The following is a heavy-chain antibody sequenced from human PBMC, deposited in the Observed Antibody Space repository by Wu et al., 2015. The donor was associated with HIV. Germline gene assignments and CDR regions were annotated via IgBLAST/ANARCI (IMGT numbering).Heavy chain of an antibody. J-gene: IGHJ5*02. CDR3: ARVFEDSSGYYSWFDP. CDR2: ITTHNGYT. D-gene: IGHD3-22*01. CDR1: GYTFITHA. Sequence: VQSGGDVKKSGASVKVSCKASGYTFITHAITWVRQAPGQRPEWMGWITTHNGYTKYAQKFQDRLSLTTDTSATTAYMELRSLRSDDTAVYYCARVFEDSSGYYSWFDPWGQGTLVTVSS. V-gene: IGHV1-18*01.